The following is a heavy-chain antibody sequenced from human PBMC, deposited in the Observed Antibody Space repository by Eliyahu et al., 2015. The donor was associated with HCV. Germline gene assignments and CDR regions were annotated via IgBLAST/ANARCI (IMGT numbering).Heavy chain of an antibody. CDR2: IWYDGSNK. D-gene: IGHD6-6*01. V-gene: IGHV3-33*01. Sequence: QVQLVESGGGVVQPGRSLRLSCAASGFTFSSYGMHWVRQAPGKGLEWVAVIWYDGSNKYYADSVKGRFTISRDNSKNTLYLQMNSLRAEDTAVYYCARERQLVPYYYYGMDVWGQGTTVTVSS. J-gene: IGHJ6*02. CDR3: ARERQLVPYYYYGMDV. CDR1: GFTFSSYG.